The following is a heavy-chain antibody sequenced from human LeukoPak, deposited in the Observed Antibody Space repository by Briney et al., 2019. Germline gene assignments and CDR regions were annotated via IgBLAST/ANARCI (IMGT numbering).Heavy chain of an antibody. D-gene: IGHD3-9*01. CDR2: IYYSGSI. J-gene: IGHJ4*02. CDR3: ARVQQSQIDYYFDY. V-gene: IGHV4-38-2*02. Sequence: SETLSLTCSVSGYSISNAYYWGWIRQPPGKGLEWIGSIYYSGSIFYNPSLKSRVTISIDTSKNQFSLKLSSVTAADTAVYYCARVQQSQIDYYFDYWGQGTLVTASS. CDR1: GYSISNAYY.